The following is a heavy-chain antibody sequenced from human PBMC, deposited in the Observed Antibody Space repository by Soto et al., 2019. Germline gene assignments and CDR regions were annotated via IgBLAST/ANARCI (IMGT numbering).Heavy chain of an antibody. Sequence: EVQLLESGGGFVQPGGSPRLSCAASGFTFNSYAMTWVRQAPGKGLEWVSSISGSGVNTYYGDSVKGRFTISRDNSKNTLYLRMNSLRAEDTAVYYCAKDDYYDSSGYYLAYWGQGTLVTVSS. D-gene: IGHD3-22*01. J-gene: IGHJ4*02. V-gene: IGHV3-23*01. CDR3: AKDDYYDSSGYYLAY. CDR1: GFTFNSYA. CDR2: ISGSGVNT.